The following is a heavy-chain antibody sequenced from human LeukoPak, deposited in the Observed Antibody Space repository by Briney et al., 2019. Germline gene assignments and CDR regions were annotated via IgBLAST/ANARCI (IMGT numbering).Heavy chain of an antibody. V-gene: IGHV3-30-3*01. CDR1: GFTFRSYA. J-gene: IGHJ4*02. CDR2: ISYDASNK. Sequence: AGGSLRLSCAASGFTFRSYAVHWVRQAPGKVLEWVAGISYDASNKYYADSVKGRFTISRDNSKNTLSLQMNSLRAEDTAVYYCARDPYDSSGYPMGYWGQGTLVTVSS. CDR3: ARDPYDSSGYPMGY. D-gene: IGHD3-22*01.